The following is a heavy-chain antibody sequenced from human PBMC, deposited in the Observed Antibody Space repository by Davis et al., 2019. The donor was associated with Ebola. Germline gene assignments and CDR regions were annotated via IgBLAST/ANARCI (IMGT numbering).Heavy chain of an antibody. V-gene: IGHV4-59*01. Sequence: SETLSLTCTVSGGSISRYYWSWIRQPPGKGLEWIGYIHYSGSTSYNPSLKSRVTISVDTSKNQFSLKLNSVTAADTALYYCARHFGGGGNSGSIGHYFDYWGQGTLVTVSA. J-gene: IGHJ4*02. D-gene: IGHD4-23*01. CDR3: ARHFGGGGNSGSIGHYFDY. CDR2: IHYSGST. CDR1: GGSISRYY.